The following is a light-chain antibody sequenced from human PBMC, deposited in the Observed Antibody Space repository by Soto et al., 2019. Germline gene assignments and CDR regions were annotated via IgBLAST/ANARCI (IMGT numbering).Light chain of an antibody. CDR2: GAT. CDR3: QQYGNPPKT. Sequence: EIVLTQSPATLSLSPGERATLSCRASQSVNSNYVAWYQHKPGQGPRLLFYGATHRATGIPDRISGSGSGTDFTLTINRLEPEDFAVYYCQQYGNPPKTFGQGPKVEIK. J-gene: IGKJ1*01. CDR1: QSVNSNY. V-gene: IGKV3-20*01.